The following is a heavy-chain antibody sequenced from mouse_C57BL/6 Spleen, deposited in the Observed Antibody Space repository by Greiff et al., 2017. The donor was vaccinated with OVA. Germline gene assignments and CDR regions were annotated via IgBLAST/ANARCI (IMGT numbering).Heavy chain of an antibody. V-gene: IGHV1-15*01. CDR1: GYTFTDYE. CDR2: IDPETGGT. J-gene: IGHJ2*01. CDR3: TRDTTVVAGDYFDY. Sequence: QVQLQQSGAELVRPGASVTLSCKASGYTFTDYEMHWVKQTPVHGLEWIGAIDPETGGTAYNQKFKGKAILTADKSSSTAYMELRSLTSEDSAVYYCTRDTTVVAGDYFDYWGQGTTLTVSS. D-gene: IGHD1-1*01.